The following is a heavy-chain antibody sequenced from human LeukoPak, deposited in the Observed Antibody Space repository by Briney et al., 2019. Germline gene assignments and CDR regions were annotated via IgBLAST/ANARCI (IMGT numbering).Heavy chain of an antibody. V-gene: IGHV3-30*02. CDR2: IRYDGSNK. CDR1: GFTFSTYG. D-gene: IGHD6-19*01. Sequence: GGSLRLSCAASGFTFSTYGMHWVRQAPGKGLEWVAFIRYDGSNKYYADSVKGRFTISRDNSKNTLYLQMNSLRAEDTAVYYCAKPSPRDSGWYRAAVNYFDYWGQGTLVTVSS. J-gene: IGHJ4*02. CDR3: AKPSPRDSGWYRAAVNYFDY.